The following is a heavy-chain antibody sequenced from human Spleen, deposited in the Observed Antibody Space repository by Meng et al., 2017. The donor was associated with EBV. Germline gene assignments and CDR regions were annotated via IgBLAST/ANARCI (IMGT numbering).Heavy chain of an antibody. CDR1: GIIFTNYA. CDR3: ARGARYKEVTGYLDH. V-gene: IGHV1-69*06. J-gene: IGHJ4*01. Sequence: GRVGQSGAGVEEPGSSVSVSCEDSGIIFTNYAINWVRQAPGQGLEWVGGIIPSYGTPTYAQKFQGRVTITGDNSSNTVYMELNSLRSGDTAVYYCARGARYKEVTGYLDHWGHGTLVTVSS. CDR2: IIPSYGTP. D-gene: IGHD1-1*01.